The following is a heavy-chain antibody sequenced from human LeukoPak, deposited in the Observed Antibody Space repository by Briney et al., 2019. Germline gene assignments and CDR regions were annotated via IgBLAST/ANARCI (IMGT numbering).Heavy chain of an antibody. CDR1: GFTLSNYA. CDR3: AKGNRGYCYSGLDY. Sequence: GGSLRLSCAASGFTLSNYAMTWVRQAPGKGLEWVSGIGGGGDTTFYADSVKGRFTISRDNSKNTLYLQMNSLRAEDTAVYYCAKGNRGYCYSGLDYWGQGTLVTVSS. J-gene: IGHJ4*02. D-gene: IGHD2-15*01. V-gene: IGHV3-23*01. CDR2: IGGGGDTT.